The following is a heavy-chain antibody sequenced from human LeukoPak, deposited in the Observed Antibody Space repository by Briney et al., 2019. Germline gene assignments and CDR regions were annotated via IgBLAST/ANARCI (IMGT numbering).Heavy chain of an antibody. J-gene: IGHJ4*02. CDR2: INNSGST. CDR1: GGSFIGYD. D-gene: IGHD3-3*01. Sequence: SETLSLTCAVYGGSFIGYDWTWIRQPPGKGLEWIGEINNSGSTNYNPSLKSRVTISVDTSKNQFSLKLSSVTAADTGVYYCARSNRGRSPTIFGVVPQTYYFDNWGQGTLVTVSS. CDR3: ARSNRGRSPTIFGVVPQTYYFDN. V-gene: IGHV4-34*01.